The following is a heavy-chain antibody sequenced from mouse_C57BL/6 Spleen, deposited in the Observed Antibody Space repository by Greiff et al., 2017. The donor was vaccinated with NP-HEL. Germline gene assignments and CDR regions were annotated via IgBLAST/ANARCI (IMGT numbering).Heavy chain of an antibody. V-gene: IGHV1-85*01. Sequence: VQLQESGPELVKPGASVKLSCKASGYTFTSYDINWVKQRPGQGLEWIGWIYPRDGSTKYNEKFKGKATLTVDTSSSTAYMDLHSLTSEDSAVYFCARRGIYYYGSSPYYYAMDYWGQGTSVTVSS. J-gene: IGHJ4*01. CDR1: GYTFTSYD. CDR3: ARRGIYYYGSSPYYYAMDY. D-gene: IGHD1-1*01. CDR2: IYPRDGST.